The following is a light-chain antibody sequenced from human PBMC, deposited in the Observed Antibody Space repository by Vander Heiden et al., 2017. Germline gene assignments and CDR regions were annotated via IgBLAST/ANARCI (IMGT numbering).Light chain of an antibody. V-gene: IGKV1-5*01. J-gene: IGKJ1*01. CDR1: QSISSW. CDR3: QQDNRYSRT. Sequence: DIQMTQSPSTLSASVGDRVTITCRASQSISSWLAWYQQKPGKAPKLLIYDASSLQSGVPSRFSGSGSGTYFSLTISSLQSDDFATYYCQQDNRYSRTFGQGTKVEIK. CDR2: DAS.